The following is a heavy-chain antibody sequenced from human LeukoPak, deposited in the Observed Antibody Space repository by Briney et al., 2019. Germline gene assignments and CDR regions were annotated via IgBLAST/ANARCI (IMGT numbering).Heavy chain of an antibody. CDR3: ARGLDFWSGYLDY. CDR2: IYYSGST. CDR1: GGSFSGYY. D-gene: IGHD3-3*01. J-gene: IGHJ4*02. Sequence: SETLSLTCAVYGGSFSGYYWSWIRQPPGKGLEWIGYIYYSGSTNYNPSLKSRVTISVDTSKNQFSLKLSSVTAADTAVYYCARGLDFWSGYLDYWGQGTLVTVSS. V-gene: IGHV4-59*01.